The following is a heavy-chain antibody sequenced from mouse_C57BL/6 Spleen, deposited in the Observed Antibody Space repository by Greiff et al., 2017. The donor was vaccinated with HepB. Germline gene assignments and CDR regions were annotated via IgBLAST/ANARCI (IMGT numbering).Heavy chain of an antibody. CDR3: ARRDYYGVLDAMDY. J-gene: IGHJ4*01. V-gene: IGHV1-26*01. Sequence: EVQLQQSGPELVKPGASVKISCKASGYTFTDYYMNWVKQSHGKSLEWIGDINPNNGGTSYNQKFKGKATLTVDKSSSTAYMELRSLTSEDSAVYYCARRDYYGVLDAMDYWGQGTSVTVSS. CDR2: INPNNGGT. D-gene: IGHD1-1*01. CDR1: GYTFTDYY.